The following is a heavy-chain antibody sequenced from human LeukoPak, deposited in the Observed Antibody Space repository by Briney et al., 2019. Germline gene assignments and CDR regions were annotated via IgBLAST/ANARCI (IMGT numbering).Heavy chain of an antibody. Sequence: SETLSLTCAFHGESFISYYWSWFRQSPEKGLEWIGEIEHSGGTWYSPSLRSRITISIDTSKNQFSLKLRSVTAADTAVYYCARGQTFVDYWGQGTLVTVSS. CDR1: GESFISYY. J-gene: IGHJ4*02. D-gene: IGHD3-3*02. CDR3: ARGQTFVDY. V-gene: IGHV4-34*01. CDR2: IEHSGGT.